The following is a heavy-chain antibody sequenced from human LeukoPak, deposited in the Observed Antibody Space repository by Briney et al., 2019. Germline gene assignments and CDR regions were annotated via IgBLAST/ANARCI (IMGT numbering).Heavy chain of an antibody. V-gene: IGHV3-30-3*01. CDR1: GFTFSSYA. Sequence: GGSLRLSCAASGFTFSSYAMHWVRQAPGKGLEWVAVISYDGSNKYYADSVKGRFTISRDNSKNTLYLQMNSLRAEDTAVYYCARDFSIPYYFDYWGQGTLVTVSS. J-gene: IGHJ4*02. CDR3: ARDFSIPYYFDY. D-gene: IGHD3-3*02. CDR2: ISYDGSNK.